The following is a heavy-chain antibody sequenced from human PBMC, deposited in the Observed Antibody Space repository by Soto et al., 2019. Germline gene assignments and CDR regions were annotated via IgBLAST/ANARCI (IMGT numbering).Heavy chain of an antibody. J-gene: IGHJ4*02. Sequence: GGSLRLSCAASGFSLSSPWMHWVRQAPGEGLVWVSRIDTEGFGTSYADSVKGRFTVSRDNAKKMLYLQMSSLRAEDTAVYYCVRLGGSNEIDYWGQGTLVTVCS. CDR1: GFSLSSPW. D-gene: IGHD2-15*01. CDR2: IDTEGFGT. V-gene: IGHV3-74*01. CDR3: VRLGGSNEIDY.